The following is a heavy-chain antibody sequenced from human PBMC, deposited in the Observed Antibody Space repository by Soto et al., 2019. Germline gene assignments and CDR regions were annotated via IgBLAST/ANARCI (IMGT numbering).Heavy chain of an antibody. Sequence: GGSLRLSCAASGFTFSSYAMSWVRQAPGKGLEWVSAISGSGGYTAYGDSVKGRFTISRDNSKNTLYLQMNSLRADDTAVYYCATHPGGGGYWGQGTLVTVSS. D-gene: IGHD3-10*01. CDR2: ISGSGGYT. CDR1: GFTFSSYA. CDR3: ATHPGGGGY. V-gene: IGHV3-23*01. J-gene: IGHJ4*02.